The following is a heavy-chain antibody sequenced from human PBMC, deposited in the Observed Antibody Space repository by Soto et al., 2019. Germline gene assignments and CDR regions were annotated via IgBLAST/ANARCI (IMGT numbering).Heavy chain of an antibody. J-gene: IGHJ4*02. Sequence: SETLSLTCAVYGGSFSGYYWSWIRQPPGKGLEWIGEINHSGSTNYNPSLKSRVTISVDRSKNQFSLKLSSVTAAATAVYYCARVPLSNSSSWTRRDYYFDYWGQGTLVTVSS. V-gene: IGHV4-34*01. CDR1: GGSFSGYY. D-gene: IGHD6-13*01. CDR3: ARVPLSNSSSWTRRDYYFDY. CDR2: INHSGST.